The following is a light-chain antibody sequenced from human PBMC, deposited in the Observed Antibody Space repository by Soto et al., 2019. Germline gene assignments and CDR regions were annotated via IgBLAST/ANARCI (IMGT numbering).Light chain of an antibody. CDR3: QQSHDMPPT. CDR1: ETVSKS. Sequence: DIQMTQSPSTLPASAGDRVTITCRASETVSKSLNWYRQRPGRAPELLVYATSHLQNGVPSRFSGSGSGTAFTLAISSLQPEDFATYYCQQSHDMPPTFGQGTRVEI. CDR2: ATS. J-gene: IGKJ1*01. V-gene: IGKV1-39*01.